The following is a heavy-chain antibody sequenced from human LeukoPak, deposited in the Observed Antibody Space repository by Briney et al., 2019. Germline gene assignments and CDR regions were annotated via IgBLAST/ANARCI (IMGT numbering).Heavy chain of an antibody. CDR1: GFPFKGYW. V-gene: IGHV3-7*01. J-gene: IGHJ4*02. CDR3: ARDGGELWPLDE. CDR2: IKPDGSET. D-gene: IGHD3-10*01. Sequence: GGSLRLSCVASGFPFKGYWMTWVRQSPGKGLDWVANIKPDGSETSYLDSVKGRFTISRDNARDSLFLEMNNLRVDDTAVYYCARDGGELWPLDEWGQGILVTVSS.